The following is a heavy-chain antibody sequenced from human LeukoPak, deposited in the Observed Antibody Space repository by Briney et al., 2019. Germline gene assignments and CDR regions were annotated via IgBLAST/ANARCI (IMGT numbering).Heavy chain of an antibody. CDR1: GFTFSRYE. Sequence: GGSLRLSCAASGFTFSRYEMNWVRQAPGKGLEWVSYISSSGSTIYYADSVKGRFTISRDNAKNSLYLQMNSLRAEDTAVYYCARDDGDYIFDYWGQGTLVTVSS. J-gene: IGHJ4*02. CDR2: ISSSGSTI. D-gene: IGHD4-17*01. V-gene: IGHV3-48*03. CDR3: ARDDGDYIFDY.